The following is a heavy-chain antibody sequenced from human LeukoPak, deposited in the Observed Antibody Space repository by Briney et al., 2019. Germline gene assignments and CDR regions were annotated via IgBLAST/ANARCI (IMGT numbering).Heavy chain of an antibody. Sequence: GGSLRLSCTTSGFTFDTYGMNWVRQAPGKGLEWLSYIGVGGTAIYNADSVKGRFTISRDNAKNSLFLQMNSLRAEDTAVYYCAGSSGYYDFDYWGQGTLVTVSS. CDR1: GFTFDTYG. D-gene: IGHD3-22*01. V-gene: IGHV3-48*01. J-gene: IGHJ4*02. CDR3: AGSSGYYDFDY. CDR2: IGVGGTAI.